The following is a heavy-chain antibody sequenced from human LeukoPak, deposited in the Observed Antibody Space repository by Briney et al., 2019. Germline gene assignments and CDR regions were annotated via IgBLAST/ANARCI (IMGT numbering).Heavy chain of an antibody. D-gene: IGHD1-26*01. J-gene: IGHJ5*02. CDR2: IKQDGSEK. V-gene: IGHV3-7*03. Sequence: TGGSLRLSCAASGFTFSSYWMSWVRQAPGKGLEWVANIKQDGSEKYYVDSVKGRFTISRDNAKNSLYLQMNSLRAEDTAMYYCARRPYSGSPNWFDPWGQGTLVTVSS. CDR1: GFTFSSYW. CDR3: ARRPYSGSPNWFDP.